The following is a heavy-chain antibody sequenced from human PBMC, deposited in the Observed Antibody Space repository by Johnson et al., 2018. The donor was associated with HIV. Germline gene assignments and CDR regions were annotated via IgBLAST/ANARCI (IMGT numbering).Heavy chain of an antibody. CDR2: INSDGSST. Sequence: EVQLVESGGGLVQPGGSLRLSCAASGFTFSSHWMHWVRQPPGKGLVWVSRINSDGSSTSYADSVKGRFTISRDNAKNTLYLQMNSLRVEDTAVYYCARAIDQGYSSGWSSDVYDIWGQGTMVTVSA. CDR3: ARAIDQGYSSGWSSDVYDI. V-gene: IGHV3-74*02. CDR1: GFTFSSHW. D-gene: IGHD6-19*01. J-gene: IGHJ3*02.